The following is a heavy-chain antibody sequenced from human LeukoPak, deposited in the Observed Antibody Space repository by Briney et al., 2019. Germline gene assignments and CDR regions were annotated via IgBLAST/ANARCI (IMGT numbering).Heavy chain of an antibody. CDR3: AREYYYGSGSFDY. J-gene: IGHJ4*02. D-gene: IGHD3-10*01. CDR2: IYTSGRT. CDR1: GGSISSSSYY. V-gene: IGHV4-61*02. Sequence: SQTLSLTCTVSGGSISSSSYYWNWIRQPAGKGLEWIGRIYTSGRTNYNLSLKNRVTISVDTSKNQFSLKLSFVTAADTAVYYCAREYYYGSGSFDYWGQGTLVTVSS.